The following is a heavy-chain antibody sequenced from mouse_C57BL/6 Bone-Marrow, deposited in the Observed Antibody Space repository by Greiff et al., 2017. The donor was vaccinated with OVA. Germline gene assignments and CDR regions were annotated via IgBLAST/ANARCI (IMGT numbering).Heavy chain of an antibody. CDR1: GYSFTGYF. Sequence: VQLQQSGPELVKPGDSVKISCKASGYSFTGYFMNWVMQSHGKSLEWIGRINPYNGDTFYNQKFKGKATLTVDKSSSTAHMEPRSLTSEDSAVDYCARWLGYYRCAYWGQGTLVTVSA. V-gene: IGHV1-20*01. D-gene: IGHD2-3*01. CDR2: INPYNGDT. CDR3: ARWLGYYRCAY. J-gene: IGHJ3*01.